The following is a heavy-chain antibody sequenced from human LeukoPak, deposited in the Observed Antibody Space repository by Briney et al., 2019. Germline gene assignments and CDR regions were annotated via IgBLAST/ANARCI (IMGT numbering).Heavy chain of an antibody. V-gene: IGHV3-23*01. CDR3: ARGVYWSLDY. CDR2: IAGGDEST. J-gene: IGHJ4*02. CDR1: GFIFNTNG. D-gene: IGHD1-1*01. Sequence: GSLRLSCAISGFIFNTNGMKWVRQSPGKGLEWLATIAGGDESTYYADSVKGRFAISRDNSKNTVFLHMNSLRVEDTAVYYCARGVYWSLDYWGQGTPVTVSS.